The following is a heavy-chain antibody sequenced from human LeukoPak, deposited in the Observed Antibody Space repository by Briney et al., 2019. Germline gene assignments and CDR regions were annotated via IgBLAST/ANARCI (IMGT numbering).Heavy chain of an antibody. CDR1: GYTFTSYD. V-gene: IGHV1-8*03. Sequence: GASVKVSCKASGYTFTSYDINWVRQATGQGLEWMGWINPNSGNTGYAQKFQGRVTITRNTSISTAHMELSSLRSEDTAVYYCARGLVSDLGGDAFDIWGQGTMVTVSS. D-gene: IGHD6-13*01. CDR2: INPNSGNT. CDR3: ARGLVSDLGGDAFDI. J-gene: IGHJ3*02.